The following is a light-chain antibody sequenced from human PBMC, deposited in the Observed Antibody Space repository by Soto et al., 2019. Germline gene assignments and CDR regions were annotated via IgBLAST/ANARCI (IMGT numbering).Light chain of an antibody. CDR2: GAS. CDR3: QQYNNWPPIT. V-gene: IGKV3-15*01. Sequence: VLTQSPATLSVSPGERATLSCRASQSVSNNLAWYQQKPGQAPRLVIYGASSRATGTPARFSGSGSGTEFTLTISSLPSEDFAVYYCQQYNNWPPITFGQGTRLDIK. J-gene: IGKJ5*01. CDR1: QSVSNN.